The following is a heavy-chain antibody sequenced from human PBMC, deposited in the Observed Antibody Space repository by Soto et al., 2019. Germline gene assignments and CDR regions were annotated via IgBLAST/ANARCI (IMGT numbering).Heavy chain of an antibody. CDR3: LRGWRGNCAP. Sequence: QVQLVQSGAEVKKPGASVRVSCKASGYTFSNYDINWVRQATVQGLEWTGWMNPNSGNTGYAQKCQGRVSMTRDTSISTAYMELSSLKYEDTAVYYCLRGWRGNCAPWGQGSQVTVSS. V-gene: IGHV1-8*01. J-gene: IGHJ5*02. CDR1: GYTFSNYD. D-gene: IGHD1-1*01. CDR2: MNPNSGNT.